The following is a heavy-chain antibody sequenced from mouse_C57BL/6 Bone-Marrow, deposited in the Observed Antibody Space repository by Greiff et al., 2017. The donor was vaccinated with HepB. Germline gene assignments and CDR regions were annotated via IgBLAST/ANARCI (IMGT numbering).Heavy chain of an antibody. CDR1: GFSLSTFGMG. Sequence: QVTLKESGPGILQPSQTLSLTCSFSGFSLSTFGMGVGWIRQPSGKGLEWLAHIWWDDDKYYNPALKSRLTISKDTSKNQVFLKIANVDTADTATYYCARIDGRQLRLYEGFAYWGQGTLVTVSA. CDR3: ARIDGRQLRLYEGFAY. D-gene: IGHD3-2*02. CDR2: IWWDDDK. V-gene: IGHV8-8*01. J-gene: IGHJ3*01.